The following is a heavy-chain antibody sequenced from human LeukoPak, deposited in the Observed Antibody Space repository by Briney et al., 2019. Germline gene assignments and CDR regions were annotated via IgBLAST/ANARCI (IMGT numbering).Heavy chain of an antibody. CDR3: ARIHRYCSGGACYVLDN. J-gene: IGHJ4*02. Sequence: SETLSLTCTVSGGSISSYYWSWIRQPPGKGLEWIEYIYHSGSTNYNPSLKSRVTISVDTSKNQFSLKLSSVTAADTAVYYCARIHRYCSGGACYVLDNWGQGTLVAVSS. CDR1: GGSISSYY. V-gene: IGHV4-59*01. D-gene: IGHD2-15*01. CDR2: IYHSGST.